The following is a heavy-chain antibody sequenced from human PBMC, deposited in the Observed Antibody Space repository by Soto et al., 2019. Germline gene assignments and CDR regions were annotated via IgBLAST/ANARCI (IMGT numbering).Heavy chain of an antibody. CDR2: IRSKSNSYAT. V-gene: IGHV3-73*01. D-gene: IGHD3-22*01. CDR3: TRDPRNYSDSIGSANWFDP. CDR1: GFTFSGSA. J-gene: IGHJ5*02. Sequence: GGSLRLSCAASGFTFSGSAMRWVRQASGKGLEWIGRIRSKSNSYATAYAASVKGRFTISRDDSKDTAYLQMNSLKTEDTAVYYCTRDPRNYSDSIGSANWFDPWGQGTLVTVSS.